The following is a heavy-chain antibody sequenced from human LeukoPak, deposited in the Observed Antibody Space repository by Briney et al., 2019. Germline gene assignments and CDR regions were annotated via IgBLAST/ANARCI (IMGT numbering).Heavy chain of an antibody. J-gene: IGHJ4*02. Sequence: SETLSLTCAVSGGSFSGYYWSWIRQSPGKGLEWIGETYRSGSTNYNPSLKSRVTISLDTSKNQFSLRLTSVTAADTAVYYCARVGSLWFGELFAVDYWGQGTLVTVSS. CDR1: GGSFSGYY. V-gene: IGHV4-34*01. CDR3: ARVGSLWFGELFAVDY. D-gene: IGHD3-10*01. CDR2: TYRSGST.